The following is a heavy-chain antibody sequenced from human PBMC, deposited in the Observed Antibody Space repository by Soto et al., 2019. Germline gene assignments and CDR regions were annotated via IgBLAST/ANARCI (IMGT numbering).Heavy chain of an antibody. Sequence: ASVKVSCKASGYTFTSYGISWVRQAPGQGLEWMGWISAYNGNTNYAQKLQGRVTMTTDTSTSTAYMELRSLRSDDTAVYYCARDPPQTRWLRLNEGKDYFDYWGQGTLVTVSS. D-gene: IGHD5-12*01. J-gene: IGHJ4*02. CDR1: GYTFTSYG. V-gene: IGHV1-18*01. CDR3: ARDPPQTRWLRLNEGKDYFDY. CDR2: ISAYNGNT.